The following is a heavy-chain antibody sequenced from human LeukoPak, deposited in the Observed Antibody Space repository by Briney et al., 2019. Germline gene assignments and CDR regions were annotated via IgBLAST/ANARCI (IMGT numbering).Heavy chain of an antibody. CDR2: IKTDGSWT. D-gene: IGHD3-16*01. V-gene: IGHV3-74*01. CDR1: GFTFSDHW. J-gene: IGHJ4*02. Sequence: GGSLRLSRAASGFTFSDHWMHWVRQVPGKGLVWVSRIKTDGSWTNDADSVKGRFTISRDNAENTLYLQMNGLRVEDTAVYYCVRGVGGSSYLDYWGQGALVTVSS. CDR3: VRGVGGSSYLDY.